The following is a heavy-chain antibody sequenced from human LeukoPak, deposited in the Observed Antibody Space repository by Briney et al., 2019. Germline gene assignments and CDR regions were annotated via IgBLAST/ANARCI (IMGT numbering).Heavy chain of an antibody. CDR3: ARVYYESSGYYYSHFDY. CDR1: GIIFSNYA. Sequence: GGSLRLSCVASGIIFSNYAMSWVRQAPGKGLEWVSHISGSGTSTSSADSVKGRFTISRDNTKNTPYLQMNSVRPEDTAAYFCARVYYESSGYYYSHFDYWGRGTLVTVSS. D-gene: IGHD3-22*01. V-gene: IGHV3-23*01. J-gene: IGHJ4*02. CDR2: ISGSGTST.